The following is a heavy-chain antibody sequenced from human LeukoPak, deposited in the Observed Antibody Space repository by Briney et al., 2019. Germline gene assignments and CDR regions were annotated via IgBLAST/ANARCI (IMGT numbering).Heavy chain of an antibody. J-gene: IGHJ6*02. D-gene: IGHD3-10*01. CDR3: ARDRRFRSGSNYYYGMDV. V-gene: IGHV3-30*04. Sequence: GRSLRLSCAASGFTSSSYAMHWVRQAPGKGLEWVAVISYDGSNKYYADSVKGRFTISRDNSKNTLYLQMNSLRAEDTAVYYCARDRRFRSGSNYYYGMDVWGQGTTVTVSS. CDR1: GFTSSSYA. CDR2: ISYDGSNK.